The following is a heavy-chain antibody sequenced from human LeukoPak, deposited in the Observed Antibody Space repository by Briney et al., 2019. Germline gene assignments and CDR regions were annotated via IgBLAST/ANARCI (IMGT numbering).Heavy chain of an antibody. CDR3: ARDRATIVDY. J-gene: IGHJ4*02. CDR2: ISNDGSNK. D-gene: IGHD5-12*01. V-gene: IGHV3-30*04. CDR1: GFTFSSYA. Sequence: GRSLRLSCAASGFTFSSYAMHWVRQAPGKGLEGVAVISNDGSNKYYADSVKGRFTISRDNSKNTLYLQMNSLRAEDTAVYYCARDRATIVDYWGQGTLVTVSS.